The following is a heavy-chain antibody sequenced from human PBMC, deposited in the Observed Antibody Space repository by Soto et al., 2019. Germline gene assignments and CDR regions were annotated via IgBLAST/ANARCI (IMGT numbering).Heavy chain of an antibody. V-gene: IGHV1-58*02. D-gene: IGHD6-19*01. CDR3: AAGEASSGWPHAFDI. Sequence: QMQLVQSGPEVKKPGTSVKVSCKASGFTFTSSAMQWVRQARGQRLEWIGWIVVGSGNTNYAQKFQERVTITRDMSTSTAYMELSSLRSEDTAVYYCAAGEASSGWPHAFDIWGQGTMVTVSS. CDR1: GFTFTSSA. CDR2: IVVGSGNT. J-gene: IGHJ3*02.